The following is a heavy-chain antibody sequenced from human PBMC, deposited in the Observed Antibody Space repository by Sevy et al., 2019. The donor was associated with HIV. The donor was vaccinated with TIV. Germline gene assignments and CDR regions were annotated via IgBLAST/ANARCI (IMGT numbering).Heavy chain of an antibody. V-gene: IGHV3-11*04. J-gene: IGHJ4*02. CDR3: ARITGWRFDY. CDR1: GFTFSDYY. D-gene: IGHD6-19*01. Sequence: GGSLRLSCAASGFTFSDYYMSWIRQAPGKGLEWVSYISNSGGTTCYADSVKGRFTISRDNAKNSLYLQMNSLRAEDMAVYYCARITGWRFDYWGQGTLVTVSS. CDR2: ISNSGGTT.